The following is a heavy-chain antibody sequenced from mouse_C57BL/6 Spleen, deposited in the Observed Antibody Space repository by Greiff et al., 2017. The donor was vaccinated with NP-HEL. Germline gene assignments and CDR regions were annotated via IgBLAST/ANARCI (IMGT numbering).Heavy chain of an antibody. CDR2: IYPGDGDT. Sequence: VQLQQSGPELVKPGASVKISCKASGYAFSSSWMNWVKQRPGKGLEWIGRIYPGDGDTNYNGKFKGKATLTADKSSSTAYMQLSSLTSEDSAVYFCARECGSYAMDYWSQGTSVTVSS. J-gene: IGHJ4*01. CDR3: ARECGSYAMDY. V-gene: IGHV1-82*01. CDR1: GYAFSSSW.